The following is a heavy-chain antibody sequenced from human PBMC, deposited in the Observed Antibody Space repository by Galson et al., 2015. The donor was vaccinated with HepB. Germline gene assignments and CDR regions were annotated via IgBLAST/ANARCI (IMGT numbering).Heavy chain of an antibody. V-gene: IGHV3-30*04. J-gene: IGHJ6*02. CDR2: ISYDGSNK. Sequence: SLRLSCAASGFTFSSYAMHWVRQAPGKGLEWVAVISYDGSNKYYADSVKGRFTISRDNSKNSLYLQMNSLRAEDTAVYYCARDMITMVRGVLYDFTNYYYYGMDVWGQGTTVTVFS. CDR1: GFTFSSYA. CDR3: ARDMITMVRGVLYDFTNYYYYGMDV. D-gene: IGHD3-10*01.